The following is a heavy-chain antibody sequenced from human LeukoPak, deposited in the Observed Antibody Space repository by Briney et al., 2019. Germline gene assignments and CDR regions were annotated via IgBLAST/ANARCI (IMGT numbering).Heavy chain of an antibody. CDR2: ISSGGGTT. D-gene: IGHD2-2*01. CDR1: AFTFSTYA. Sequence: PGGSLRLSCAASAFTFSTYAMNWVRQAPGKGLEWVSSISSGGGTTYYADSVKGRFTISRDNSKNTLYLQTNSLRPEDTAMYYCANAVCTTSSCSGFYGMDVWGQGTTVAVSS. V-gene: IGHV3-23*01. J-gene: IGHJ6*02. CDR3: ANAVCTTSSCSGFYGMDV.